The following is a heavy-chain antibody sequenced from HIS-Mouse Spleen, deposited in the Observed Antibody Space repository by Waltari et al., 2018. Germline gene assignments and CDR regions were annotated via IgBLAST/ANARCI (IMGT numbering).Heavy chain of an antibody. J-gene: IGHJ2*01. CDR1: GFTASSNY. CDR2: IYSGGST. Sequence: EVQLVETGGGLIQPGGSLRLSCAASGFTASSNYTSWVRQAPGKGLEWVSVIYSGGSTYYADSVKGRFTISRDNSKNTLYLQMNSLRAEDTAVYYCARDHGDSSSWYWYFDLWGRGTLVTVSS. D-gene: IGHD6-13*01. V-gene: IGHV3-53*02. CDR3: ARDHGDSSSWYWYFDL.